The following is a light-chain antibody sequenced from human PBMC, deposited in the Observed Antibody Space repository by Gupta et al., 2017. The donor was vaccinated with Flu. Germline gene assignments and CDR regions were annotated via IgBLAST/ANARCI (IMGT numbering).Light chain of an antibody. CDR1: SGSIDDSF. CDR2: DDT. CDR3: QSFDSSDLTWV. J-gene: IGLJ3*02. Sequence: TISCHRNSGSIDDSFVQWCQQRPGVSPTTVIFDDTQRPSGVPERFSASIDSSSNSASLTISGLKREDEADYYCQSFDSSDLTWVFGGGTKVTVL. V-gene: IGLV6-57*01.